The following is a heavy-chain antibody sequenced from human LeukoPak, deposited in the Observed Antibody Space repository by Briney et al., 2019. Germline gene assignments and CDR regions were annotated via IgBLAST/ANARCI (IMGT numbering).Heavy chain of an antibody. D-gene: IGHD2-15*01. J-gene: IGHJ4*02. CDR1: GFTFSSYA. V-gene: IGHV3-23*01. CDR3: AKDETDCSGGSCYSLSDY. CDR2: ISGSGGST. Sequence: GGSLRLSCAASGFTFSSYAMSWVRQAPGKGLEWVSAISGSGGSTYYADSVKGRFTISRDDSKNTLYLQMNSLRAEDTAVYYCAKDETDCSGGSCYSLSDYWGRGTLVTVSS.